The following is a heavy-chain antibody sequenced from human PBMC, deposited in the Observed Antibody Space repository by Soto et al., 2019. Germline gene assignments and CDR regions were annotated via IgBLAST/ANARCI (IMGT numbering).Heavy chain of an antibody. D-gene: IGHD5-18*01. Sequence: SETLSLTCTVSGGSISSGGYYWSWIRQHPGKGLEWIGYIYYSGSTYYNPSLKSRVTISVDTSKNKFSLKLSSVTAADTAVYYCARLAMATYYFDYWGQASLVTVPS. J-gene: IGHJ4*02. CDR2: IYYSGST. CDR3: ARLAMATYYFDY. V-gene: IGHV4-31*03. CDR1: GGSISSGGYY.